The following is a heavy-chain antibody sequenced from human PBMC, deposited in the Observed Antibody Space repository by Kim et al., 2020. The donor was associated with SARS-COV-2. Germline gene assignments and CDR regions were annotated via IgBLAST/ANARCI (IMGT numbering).Heavy chain of an antibody. CDR3: ARGPPLLPFGEVSWFDP. J-gene: IGHJ5*02. CDR1: GYTFTSYD. CDR2: MNPNSGNT. Sequence: ASVKVSCKASGYTFTSYDINWVRQATGQGLEGMGWMNPNSGNTGYAQKFQGRVTMTRNTSISTAYMELSSLRSEDTAVYYCARGPPLLPFGEVSWFDPWGQGTLVTVSS. D-gene: IGHD3-16*01. V-gene: IGHV1-8*01.